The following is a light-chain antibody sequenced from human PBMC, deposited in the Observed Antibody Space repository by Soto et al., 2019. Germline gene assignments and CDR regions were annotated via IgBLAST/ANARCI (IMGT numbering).Light chain of an antibody. J-gene: IGLJ1*01. CDR1: KSDVGGYNY. CDR2: DVT. CDR3: CSYADTYV. V-gene: IGLV2-11*01. Sequence: QSALTQPRSVSGSPGQSVTIPCTGTKSDVGGYNYVSWYQHHPGKAPKLVISDVTERPSGVPDRFSGSKSGNTASLTISGLQADDEADYFCCSYADTYVFGTGTKVTVL.